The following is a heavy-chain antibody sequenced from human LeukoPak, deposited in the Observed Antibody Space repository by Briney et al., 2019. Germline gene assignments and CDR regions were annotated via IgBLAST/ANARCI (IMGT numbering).Heavy chain of an antibody. CDR1: GGSISSYY. CDR2: VYYSGST. J-gene: IGHJ5*02. V-gene: IGHV4-59*01. D-gene: IGHD3-3*01. CDR3: ARDGDGSGWFDP. Sequence: KPSETLSLTCAVSGGSISSYYWSWIRQPPGKGLEWIGYVYYSGSTNYNPSLKSRVTISVDTSKNQFSLKLSSVSAADTAVYYCARDGDGSGWFDPWGQGTLVTVSS.